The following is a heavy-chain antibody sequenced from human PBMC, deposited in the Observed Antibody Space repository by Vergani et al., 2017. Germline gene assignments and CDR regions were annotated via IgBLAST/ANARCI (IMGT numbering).Heavy chain of an antibody. J-gene: IGHJ6*02. Sequence: EVQLVQSGAEVKKPGATMKISCKVSGYTFTDHYMHWVKQAPGKGLEWMGLVDPEDGEIIYAEKFMGRVTIAADTSTDTALLELSSLRSEDTDVYYCATPQTVTTGGMEVWGQGTTVIVSS. CDR3: ATPQTVTTGGMEV. CDR2: VDPEDGEI. D-gene: IGHD4-17*01. CDR1: GYTFTDHY. V-gene: IGHV1-69-2*01.